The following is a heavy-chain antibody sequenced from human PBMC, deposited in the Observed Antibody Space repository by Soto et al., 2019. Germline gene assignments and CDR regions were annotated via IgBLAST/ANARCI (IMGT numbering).Heavy chain of an antibody. D-gene: IGHD3-3*01. J-gene: IGHJ5*02. CDR2: IYYSGST. Sequence: SETLSLTCTVSGGSISSGGYYWSWIRQHPGKGLEWIGYIYYSGSTYYNPSLKSRVTISVDTSKNQFSLKLSSVTAADTAVYYRARDHYDFWSGTHNWFDPWGQGTLVTVSS. CDR3: ARDHYDFWSGTHNWFDP. V-gene: IGHV4-31*03. CDR1: GGSISSGGYY.